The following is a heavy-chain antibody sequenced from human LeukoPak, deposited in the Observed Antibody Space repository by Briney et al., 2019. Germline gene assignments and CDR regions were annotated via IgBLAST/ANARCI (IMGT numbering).Heavy chain of an antibody. V-gene: IGHV3-21*01. Sequence: PGGSLRLSCAASGFIFNNYAMNWVRRAPGKGLEWVSSISSSASFIYYADSIKGRFTISRDNTKDSLKLQMDSLRGEDTAVYYCARSMRFLEWSYDAFDLWGQGTMVIVSS. J-gene: IGHJ3*01. CDR1: GFIFNNYA. D-gene: IGHD3-3*01. CDR2: ISSSASFI. CDR3: ARSMRFLEWSYDAFDL.